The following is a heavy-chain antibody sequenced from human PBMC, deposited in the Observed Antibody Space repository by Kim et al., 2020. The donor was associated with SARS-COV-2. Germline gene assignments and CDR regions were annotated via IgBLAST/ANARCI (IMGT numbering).Heavy chain of an antibody. V-gene: IGHV4-4*02. CDR3: ARAFGSSWHLDY. J-gene: IGHJ4*02. D-gene: IGHD6-13*01. Sequence: THNPSPTSPVTISVDNSKNQFSLKLTAVTAADTAVYYCARAFGSSWHLDYWGQGTLVTVSS.